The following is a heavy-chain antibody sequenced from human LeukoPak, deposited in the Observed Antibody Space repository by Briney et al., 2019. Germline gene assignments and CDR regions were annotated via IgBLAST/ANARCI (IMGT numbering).Heavy chain of an antibody. CDR1: GGTFSSYA. Sequence: SVKVSCKASGGTFSSYAISWVRQAPGQGLEWMGGIIPIFGTANYAQKFQGRVTITTDESTSIAYMELSSLRSEDTAVYYCARAKYYGDYGFDYWGQGTLVTVSS. D-gene: IGHD4-17*01. CDR3: ARAKYYGDYGFDY. J-gene: IGHJ4*02. V-gene: IGHV1-69*05. CDR2: IIPIFGTA.